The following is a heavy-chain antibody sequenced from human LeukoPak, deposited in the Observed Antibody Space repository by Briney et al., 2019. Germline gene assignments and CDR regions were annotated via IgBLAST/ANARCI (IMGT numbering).Heavy chain of an antibody. D-gene: IGHD2-2*01. J-gene: IGHJ5*02. V-gene: IGHV1-2*02. CDR1: GYTFTYYY. Sequence: ASVKVSCRASGYTFTYYYIHWVRQAPGQGLEWMGWINPDNGGTNYAQKFQGRVTMTRDTSIRTVYMDLSRLRSDDTAVFYCTREARVGNWFDPWGQGTQVTVSS. CDR2: INPDNGGT. CDR3: TREARVGNWFDP.